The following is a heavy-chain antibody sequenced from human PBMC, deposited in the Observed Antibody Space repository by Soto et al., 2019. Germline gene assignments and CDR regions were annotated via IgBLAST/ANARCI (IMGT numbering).Heavy chain of an antibody. CDR3: AREVRRYCSSTSCYLGWFDP. V-gene: IGHV4-31*03. CDR1: RGSISSGGYY. Sequence: QVQLQESGPGLVKPSQTLSLTCTVSRGSISSGGYYWSWIRQHPGKGLEWIGYIYYSGSTYYNPSLKSRVTISVDTSKNQFSLKLSSVTAADTAVYYCAREVRRYCSSTSCYLGWFDPWGQGTLVTVSS. J-gene: IGHJ5*02. D-gene: IGHD2-2*01. CDR2: IYYSGST.